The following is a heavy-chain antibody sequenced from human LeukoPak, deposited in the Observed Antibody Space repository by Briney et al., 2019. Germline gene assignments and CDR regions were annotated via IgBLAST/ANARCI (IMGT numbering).Heavy chain of an antibody. CDR2: IIPIFGTA. Sequence: ASVKVSCKASGGTFSSYAISWVRQAPGQGLEWMGGIIPIFGTANYAQKFQGGVTITADESTSTAYMELSSLRSEDTAVYYCARVGLDSSGYTRLDYWGQGTLVTVSS. J-gene: IGHJ4*02. CDR1: GGTFSSYA. D-gene: IGHD3-22*01. CDR3: ARVGLDSSGYTRLDY. V-gene: IGHV1-69*13.